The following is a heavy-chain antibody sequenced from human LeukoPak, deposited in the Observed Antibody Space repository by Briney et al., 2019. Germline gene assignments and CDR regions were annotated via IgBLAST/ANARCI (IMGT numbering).Heavy chain of an antibody. CDR3: ARDIAGYCSGGSCYSGNFDY. CDR1: GYTFTGYY. D-gene: IGHD2-15*01. J-gene: IGHJ4*02. V-gene: IGHV1-2*02. CDR2: INPNSGGT. Sequence: ASVKVSRKASGYTFTGYYMHWVRQAPGQGLEWMGWINPNSGGTNYAQKFQGRVTMTRDTSISTAYMELSRLRSDDTAVYYCARDIAGYCSGGSCYSGNFDYWGQGTLVTVSS.